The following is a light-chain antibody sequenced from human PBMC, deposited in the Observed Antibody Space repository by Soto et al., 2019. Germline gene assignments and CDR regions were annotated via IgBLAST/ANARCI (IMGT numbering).Light chain of an antibody. CDR1: SSNIGAGYD. CDR3: QSYDSSLSVV. V-gene: IGLV1-40*01. CDR2: GNT. Sequence: QLVLTQPPSVSGAPGQRVTISCTGSSSNIGAGYDVHWYRQLPETAPKLLIYGNTNRPSGVPDRFSGSKSGISASLAITGLQAEDEADYYCQSYDSSLSVVFGGGTKVTVL. J-gene: IGLJ2*01.